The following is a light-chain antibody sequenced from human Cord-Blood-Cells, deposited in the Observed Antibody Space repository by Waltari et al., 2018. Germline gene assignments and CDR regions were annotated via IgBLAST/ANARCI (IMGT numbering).Light chain of an antibody. CDR3: AAWDNSLSGYV. Sequence: QSVLTQPPSASGTPGQRVTISCSGSSSNIGSNYVYWYQQPPGTAPKPPFSRNNQRPSGARARFSGSKSGTSASLAISGLRSEDEADYYCAAWDNSLSGYVFGTGTKVTVL. V-gene: IGLV1-47*01. CDR2: RNN. CDR1: SSNIGSNY. J-gene: IGLJ1*01.